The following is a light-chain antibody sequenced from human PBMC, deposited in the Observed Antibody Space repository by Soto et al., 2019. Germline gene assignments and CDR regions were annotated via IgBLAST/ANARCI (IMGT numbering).Light chain of an antibody. J-gene: IGLJ2*01. CDR3: CSYAGSHFL. CDR1: SSDVGGYNY. CDR2: DVS. Sequence: QSALTQPRSVSGSPGQSVTISCTGTSSDVGGYNYVSWYQQHPGKAPKLMIYDVSQRPSGVPDRFSGSKSGNTASLTISGLQHEDEADYYCCSYAGSHFLFGGGTKLTDL. V-gene: IGLV2-11*01.